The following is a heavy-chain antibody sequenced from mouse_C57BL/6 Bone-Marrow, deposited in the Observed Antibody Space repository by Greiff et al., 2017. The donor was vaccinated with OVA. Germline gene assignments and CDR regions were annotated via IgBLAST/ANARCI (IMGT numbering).Heavy chain of an antibody. CDR3: ARGYYGSSYNWYFDV. CDR1: GYTFTSYW. CDR2: IHPNSGST. Sequence: QVQLQQPGAELVKPGASVKLSCKASGYTFTSYWTHWVKQRPGQGLEWIGMIHPNSGSTNYNEKFKSKATLTVDKSSSTAYMQLSSLTSEDSAVYYCARGYYGSSYNWYFDVWGTGTTVTVSS. V-gene: IGHV1-64*01. J-gene: IGHJ1*03. D-gene: IGHD1-1*01.